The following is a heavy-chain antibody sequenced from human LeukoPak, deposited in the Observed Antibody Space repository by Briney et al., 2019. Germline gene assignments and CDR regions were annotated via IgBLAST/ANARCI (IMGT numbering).Heavy chain of an antibody. Sequence: GGSLRLSCAASGFNVRSYYMSWVRQAPGKGLEWVSAVSGSGDSTYYADPVKGRFTISRDNSKNTLYVQMNSLRAEDTAVYYCAKHYDSSGYYGLFDYWGQGTLVTVSS. CDR3: AKHYDSSGYYGLFDY. D-gene: IGHD3-22*01. CDR2: VSGSGDST. V-gene: IGHV3-23*01. CDR1: GFNVRSYY. J-gene: IGHJ4*02.